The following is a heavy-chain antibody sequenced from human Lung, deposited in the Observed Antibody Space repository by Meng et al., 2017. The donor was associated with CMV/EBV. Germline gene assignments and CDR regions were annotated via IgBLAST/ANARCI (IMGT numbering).Heavy chain of an antibody. CDR1: GYTFTGYY. J-gene: IGHJ6*02. V-gene: IGHV1-8*02. Sequence: ASXXVFXNAAGYTFTGYYMHWVRQAPGQGLEWMGWINPNSGNTDSAQNFQGRVTMTRNTSISTAYMELSSLRSEDTAVDYCAREVYCIGNNCFFYPMDVWXQGTTVTVSS. D-gene: IGHD2-15*01. CDR2: INPNSGNT. CDR3: AREVYCIGNNCFFYPMDV.